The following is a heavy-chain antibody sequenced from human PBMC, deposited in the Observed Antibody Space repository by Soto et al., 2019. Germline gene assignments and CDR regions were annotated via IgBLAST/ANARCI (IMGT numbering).Heavy chain of an antibody. J-gene: IGHJ6*02. Sequence: SETLSLTCTVSGASISSGSYYWGWIRQPPGKRLEWIGSIYYTGSTYFNPSLKSRVTLSLDTPNSRFSLRLTSVTAADTAVYYCAKVHSLYYDILTGQATGRNYYGMDVWGQGTTVT. D-gene: IGHD3-9*01. CDR3: AKVHSLYYDILTGQATGRNYYGMDV. V-gene: IGHV4-39*01. CDR1: GASISSGSYY. CDR2: IYYTGST.